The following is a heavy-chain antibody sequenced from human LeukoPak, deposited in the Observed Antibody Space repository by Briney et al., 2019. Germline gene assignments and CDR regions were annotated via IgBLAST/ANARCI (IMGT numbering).Heavy chain of an antibody. CDR2: ISHTEGT. CDR1: GVSINDYY. CDR3: ARIRCGHSGSVCYNH. J-gene: IGHJ4*02. Sequence: SETLSLTCGVFGVSINDYYWSWIRQSPGRGLEWIGQISHTEGTRYNPSLESRVTMSVGTSENQLSLKLIFVTAADTAVYYCARIRCGHSGSVCYNHWGLGTLVTVSS. D-gene: IGHD2-21*01. V-gene: IGHV4-34*01.